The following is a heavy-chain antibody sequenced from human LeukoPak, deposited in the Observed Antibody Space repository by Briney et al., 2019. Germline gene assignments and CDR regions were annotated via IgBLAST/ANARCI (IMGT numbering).Heavy chain of an antibody. Sequence: TGGSLRLSCAASGFTFSSYGMHWVRQAPGKGLEWVAFIRYDGSNKYYADSVKGRFTISRDSSKNTLYLQMNSLRAEDTAVYYCAKTGPNTMDKEILSGRLDYWGQGALVTVSS. CDR2: IRYDGSNK. CDR1: GFTFSSYG. D-gene: IGHD1-14*01. V-gene: IGHV3-30*02. CDR3: AKTGPNTMDKEILSGRLDY. J-gene: IGHJ4*02.